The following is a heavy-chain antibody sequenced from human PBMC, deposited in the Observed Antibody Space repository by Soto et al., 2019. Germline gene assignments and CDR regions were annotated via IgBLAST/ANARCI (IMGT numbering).Heavy chain of an antibody. D-gene: IGHD6-19*01. CDR1: GFSLTSSGVG. J-gene: IGHJ4*02. Sequence: SGPTLVNPTQTLTLTCSFSGFSLTSSGVGVGWFRQPPGKALEWLGLIYWNDDDRYRASLHSRLTITKDTYKNQVVLTMTNMDPVDTATYYCAHRPGGSGFRYYFDYWGQGTLVTVSS. CDR2: IYWNDDD. CDR3: AHRPGGSGFRYYFDY. V-gene: IGHV2-5*01.